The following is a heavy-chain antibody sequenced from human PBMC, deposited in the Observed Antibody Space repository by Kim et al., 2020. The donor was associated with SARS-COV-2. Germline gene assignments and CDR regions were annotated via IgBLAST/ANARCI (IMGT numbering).Heavy chain of an antibody. D-gene: IGHD6-13*01. V-gene: IGHV3-15*01. J-gene: IGHJ4*02. Sequence: GGSLRLSCAASGIDFTNAWMNWVRQVPGKGLEWVGRIKSKAAGGATDYAAPVRGRFTISRDDSENTLYLQMSSLNIEDTGVYYCTTGAPEAGGIFDNWGQGARVTGSS. CDR1: GIDFTNAW. CDR3: TTGAPEAGGIFDN. CDR2: IKSKAAGGAT.